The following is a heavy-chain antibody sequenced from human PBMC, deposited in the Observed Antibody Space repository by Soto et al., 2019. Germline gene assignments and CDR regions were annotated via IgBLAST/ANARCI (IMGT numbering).Heavy chain of an antibody. CDR2: INHSGST. J-gene: IGHJ1*01. Sequence: SETLSLTCAVYGGSFSGYYWSWIRQPPGKGLEWIGAINHSGSTNYNPSLKSRVTISVDTSKNQFSLKLSSVTAADTAVYYCARGLGRIYPGRFQHWGQGTLVTVSS. V-gene: IGHV4-34*01. CDR3: ARGLGRIYPGRFQH. CDR1: GGSFSGYY. D-gene: IGHD2-2*02.